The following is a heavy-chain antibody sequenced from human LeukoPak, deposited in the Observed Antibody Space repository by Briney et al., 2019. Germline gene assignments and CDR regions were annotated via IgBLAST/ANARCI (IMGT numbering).Heavy chain of an antibody. Sequence: PGGSLRLSCAASGFTVSSNYTSWVRQAPGKGLEWVSVIYSGGCTYYADSVKGRFTISRDNSKNTLYLQMNSLRAEDTAVYYCASSLLAAAGTYYYYYGMDVWGQGTTVTVSS. V-gene: IGHV3-53*01. D-gene: IGHD6-13*01. J-gene: IGHJ6*02. CDR1: GFTVSSNY. CDR2: IYSGGCT. CDR3: ASSLLAAAGTYYYYYGMDV.